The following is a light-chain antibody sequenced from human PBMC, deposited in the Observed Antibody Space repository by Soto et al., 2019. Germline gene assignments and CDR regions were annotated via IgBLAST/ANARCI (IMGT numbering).Light chain of an antibody. J-gene: IGLJ3*02. V-gene: IGLV1-40*01. CDR1: SSNIGAGYD. Sequence: QSVLTQPASVSGAPGQRVTISCTGSSSNIGAGYDVHWYQQPPGTAPKLLIYGSSNRPSGVPDRFSASKSGTSASLAITGLQAEDEADYYCQSYDSNLSGSWVFGGGTKLTVL. CDR3: QSYDSNLSGSWV. CDR2: GSS.